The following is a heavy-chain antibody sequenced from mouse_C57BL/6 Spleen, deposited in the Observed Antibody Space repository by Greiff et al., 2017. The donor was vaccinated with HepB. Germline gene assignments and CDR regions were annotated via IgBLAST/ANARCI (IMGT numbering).Heavy chain of an antibody. J-gene: IGHJ1*03. Sequence: QVQLQQPGAELVMPGASVKLSCKASGYTFTSYWMHWVKQRPGQGLEWIGKIDPSDSYTNYNQKFKGKSTLTVDKSSSTAYMQLSSLTSEDSAVYYCASYERYFDVWGTGTTVTVSS. D-gene: IGHD2-3*01. V-gene: IGHV1-69*01. CDR2: IDPSDSYT. CDR3: ASYERYFDV. CDR1: GYTFTSYW.